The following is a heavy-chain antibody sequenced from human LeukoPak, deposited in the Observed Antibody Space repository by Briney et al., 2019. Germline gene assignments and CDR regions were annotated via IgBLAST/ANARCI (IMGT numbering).Heavy chain of an antibody. CDR2: ININTGNP. CDR1: GYTFTSYA. CDR3: ARVGSPTYYYYMDA. D-gene: IGHD3-16*01. Sequence: ASVKVSCKASGYTFTSYAMNWVRQAPGQGLEWMGWININTGNPTYAQGFTGRFVFSLDTSVSTAYLQISSLKAEDTAMYYCARVGSPTYYYYMDAWGKGTTVTVSS. V-gene: IGHV7-4-1*02. J-gene: IGHJ6*03.